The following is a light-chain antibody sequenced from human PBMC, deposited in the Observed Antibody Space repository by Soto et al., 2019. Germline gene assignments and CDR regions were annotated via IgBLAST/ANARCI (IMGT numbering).Light chain of an antibody. Sequence: QSVLTQPASVSGSPGQSITISCTGTSSDVGSYNLVSWYQQHPGKAPKLMIYEVSKRPSGVSNRFSGSKSGNTASLTISGLQAEDEADYYCCSYAGSSTEVFGGGTKGTVL. J-gene: IGLJ2*01. V-gene: IGLV2-23*02. CDR2: EVS. CDR1: SSDVGSYNL. CDR3: CSYAGSSTEV.